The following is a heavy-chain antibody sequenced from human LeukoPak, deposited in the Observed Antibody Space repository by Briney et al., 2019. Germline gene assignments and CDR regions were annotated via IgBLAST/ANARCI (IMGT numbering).Heavy chain of an antibody. D-gene: IGHD6-13*01. Sequence: GGSLRLSCATSGFALNFHSMNWVRQAPGKGLEWVSYISSGSSNIYYADSVKGRFTISRDNAQNSLYLQMDSLRAEDTAVYFCARGSSSWSSPFDYWGQGTLVTVSS. J-gene: IGHJ4*02. V-gene: IGHV3-48*01. CDR2: ISSGSSNI. CDR3: ARGSSSWSSPFDY. CDR1: GFALNFHS.